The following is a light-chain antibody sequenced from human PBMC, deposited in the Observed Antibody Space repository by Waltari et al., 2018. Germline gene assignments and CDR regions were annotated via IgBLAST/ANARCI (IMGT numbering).Light chain of an antibody. Sequence: EFVLTQSLDTLALSPGPRATLSCRASHSASSSLAWYHQKPRQAPWLLMSGASRRATDVSDRFSGSGSGTDFTLTISSLEAEDFAVYFCQQYSSWPQTFGRGTTVEI. CDR1: HSASSS. CDR3: QQYSSWPQT. J-gene: IGKJ1*01. CDR2: GAS. V-gene: IGKV3-20*01.